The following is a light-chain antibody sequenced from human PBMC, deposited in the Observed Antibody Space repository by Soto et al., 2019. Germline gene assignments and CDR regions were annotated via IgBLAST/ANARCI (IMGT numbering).Light chain of an antibody. CDR2: EGT. J-gene: IGLJ3*02. V-gene: IGLV2-23*01. Sequence: QSALTQPASVSGSPGQSITISCTGASSDVGSYHLVSWYQHHPGEAPKLIIYEGTKRPSGVSNRFSASKSGNTASLTISGLQAEDEADYYCCSYAGSSTVFGGGTQLTV. CDR3: CSYAGSSTV. CDR1: SSDVGSYHL.